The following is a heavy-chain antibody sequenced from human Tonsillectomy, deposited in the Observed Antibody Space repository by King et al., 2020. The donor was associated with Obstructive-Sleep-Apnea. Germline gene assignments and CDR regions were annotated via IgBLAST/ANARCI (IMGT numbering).Heavy chain of an antibody. CDR1: GGSISSSSYY. V-gene: IGHV4-39*07. D-gene: IGHD3-22*01. CDR3: ARDGSGYNWFDP. Sequence: QLQESGPGLVKPSETLSLTCTVSGGSISSSSYYWGWIRQPPGKGLEWIGSIYYSGSTYYNPSLKSRVTISVDTAKNQFSLKLGSVPAADTAVYYCARDGSGYNWFDPWGQGTLVTVSS. J-gene: IGHJ5*02. CDR2: IYYSGST.